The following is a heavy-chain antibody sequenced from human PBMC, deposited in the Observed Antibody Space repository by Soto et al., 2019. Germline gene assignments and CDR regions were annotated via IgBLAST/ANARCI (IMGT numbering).Heavy chain of an antibody. D-gene: IGHD4-4*01. Sequence: GGSLRLSCAASGFTFSSYAMSWVRQAPGKGLEWVSAISGSGGSTYYADSVKGRFTISRDNSKNTLYLQMNSPRAEDTAVYYCAKDRPPYRSYYYMDVWGKGTTVTVSS. CDR3: AKDRPPYRSYYYMDV. V-gene: IGHV3-23*01. CDR1: GFTFSSYA. CDR2: ISGSGGST. J-gene: IGHJ6*03.